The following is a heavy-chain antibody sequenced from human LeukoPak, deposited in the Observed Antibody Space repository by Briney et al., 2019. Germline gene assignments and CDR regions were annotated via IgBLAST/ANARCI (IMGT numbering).Heavy chain of an antibody. D-gene: IGHD4-17*01. CDR2: IDWDDDK. CDR1: GFSLSTSGMR. Sequence: SGPTLVNPTPPLTLTCTFSGFSLSTSGMRVSWIRQPPVKALEWLAPIDWDDDKFYSTSLKTRLTISKDTSKNQVVLTMTNMDPVDTATYYCARTPHNTDYGDYAVFDYWGQGTLVTVSS. CDR3: ARTPHNTDYGDYAVFDY. V-gene: IGHV2-70*04. J-gene: IGHJ4*02.